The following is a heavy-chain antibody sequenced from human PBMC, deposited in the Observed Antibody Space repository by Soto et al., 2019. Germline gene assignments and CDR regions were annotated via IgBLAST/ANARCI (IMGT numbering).Heavy chain of an antibody. CDR3: ARLALGDTYCSGGSCYDYYYYYRDV. CDR2: IYYSGST. D-gene: IGHD2-15*01. CDR1: GGSISSYY. J-gene: IGHJ6*03. V-gene: IGHV4-59*08. Sequence: PSETLSLTCTVSGGSISSYYWSWIRQPPGKGLEWIGYIYYSGSTNYNPSLKSRVTISVDTSKNQFSLKLSSVTAADTAVYYCARLALGDTYCSGGSCYDYYYYYRDVWGKGTTVTVSS.